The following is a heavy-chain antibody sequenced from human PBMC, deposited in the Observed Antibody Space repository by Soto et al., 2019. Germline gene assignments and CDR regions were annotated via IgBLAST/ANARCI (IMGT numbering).Heavy chain of an antibody. D-gene: IGHD4-4*01. Sequence: PSETLSLTCAVYGGSFSGYYWSWIRQPPGKGLEWIGEINHSGSTNYNPSLKSRVTIAVDTSKNQFSLKLSSVPDADTAVYYCARVRTYSTVTKRYNWFEPWGQGTLVTVSS. J-gene: IGHJ5*02. CDR2: INHSGST. CDR3: ARVRTYSTVTKRYNWFEP. V-gene: IGHV4-34*01. CDR1: GGSFSGYY.